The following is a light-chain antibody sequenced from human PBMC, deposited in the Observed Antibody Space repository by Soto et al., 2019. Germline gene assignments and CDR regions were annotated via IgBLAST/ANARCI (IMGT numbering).Light chain of an antibody. CDR3: KQYKEWPPFT. Sequence: ESVLTQSPGTLSLSPGQRATLSCRASQSVSSNYLAWYQQKPGQAPRLLIYGASTRATGIPDRFSGSGSGTEFTLSISSLQSEDFAVYYCKQYKEWPPFTFGQGTRLEIK. J-gene: IGKJ5*01. V-gene: IGKV3D-15*01. CDR2: GAS. CDR1: QSVSSN.